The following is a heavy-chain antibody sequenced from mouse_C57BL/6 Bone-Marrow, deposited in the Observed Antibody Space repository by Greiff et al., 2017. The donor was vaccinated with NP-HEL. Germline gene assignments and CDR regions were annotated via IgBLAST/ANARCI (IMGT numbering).Heavy chain of an antibody. J-gene: IGHJ2*01. CDR2: IDPSDSYT. CDR3: ARLYGVDY. V-gene: IGHV1-50*01. D-gene: IGHD1-1*02. CDR1: GYTFTSYW. Sequence: QVQLQQPGAELVKPGASVKLSCKASGYTFTSYWMQWVKQRPGQGLEWIGEIDPSDSYTNYNQKFKGKATLTVDTSSSTAYMQLSSLTSEDSAVYSCARLYGVDYWGQGTTLTVSS.